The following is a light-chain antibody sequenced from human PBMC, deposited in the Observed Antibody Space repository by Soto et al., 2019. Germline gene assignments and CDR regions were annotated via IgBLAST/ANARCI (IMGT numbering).Light chain of an antibody. CDR1: QSISSY. CDR3: QQSYSTSWT. CDR2: AAS. J-gene: IGKJ1*01. V-gene: IGKV1-39*01. Sequence: IQRTQSPSSLSASVGHRVTITCRASQSISSYLNWYQQKPGKAPKLLIYAASSLQSGVPSRFSGSGSGTDFTLTISSLQNEDFATYDCQQSYSTSWTFGQGTKVDIK.